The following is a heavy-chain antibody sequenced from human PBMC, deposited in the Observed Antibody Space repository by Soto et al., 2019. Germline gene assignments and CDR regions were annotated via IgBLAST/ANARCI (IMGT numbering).Heavy chain of an antibody. CDR3: AKRREATTSAKFSFDN. Sequence: EVRLLESGGGLVQPGGSLRLSCAASGFSFSSYDMTWVRQAPGQGLEWVSSLSVTGGGPYYADSVRGQSTLSRDNSKNPLARAVGGVRADHSPVYSCAKRREATTSAKFSFDNWGQGNLGTVSS. CDR2: LSVTGGGP. CDR1: GFSFSSYD. V-gene: IGHV3-23*01. J-gene: IGHJ4*02. D-gene: IGHD1-26*01.